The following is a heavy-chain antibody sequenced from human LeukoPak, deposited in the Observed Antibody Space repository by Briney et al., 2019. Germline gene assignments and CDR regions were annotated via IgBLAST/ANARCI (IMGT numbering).Heavy chain of an antibody. V-gene: IGHV1-69*13. CDR2: IISIFGTA. CDR3: AREVVISQSYVNCGMDV. CDR1: GGTFSNYA. J-gene: IGHJ6*02. D-gene: IGHD3-22*01. Sequence: ASVKVSCKASGGTFSNYAINWVRQAPGQGLEWTGGIISIFGTANYAQKFQGRVTITADESTSTAYMELSSLRSEDTAVYYCAREVVISQSYVNCGMDVWGQGTTVTVSS.